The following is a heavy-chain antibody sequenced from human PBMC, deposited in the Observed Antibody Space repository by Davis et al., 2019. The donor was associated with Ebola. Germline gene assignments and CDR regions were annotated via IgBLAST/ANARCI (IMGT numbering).Heavy chain of an antibody. Sequence: GESLKISCSASGISFSSYAMDWVRQAPGKRLGWLAVIWHDGSNKKYADSVKGRFTMSRDNSKNTLYLEMNSLTAEDTAVYFCARDVWFGELRSAALDIWGQGTMVTVSS. V-gene: IGHV3-33*01. CDR2: IWHDGSNK. D-gene: IGHD3-10*01. CDR3: ARDVWFGELRSAALDI. J-gene: IGHJ3*02. CDR1: GISFSSYA.